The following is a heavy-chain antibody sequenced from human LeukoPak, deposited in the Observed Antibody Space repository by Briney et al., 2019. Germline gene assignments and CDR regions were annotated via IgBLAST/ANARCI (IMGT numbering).Heavy chain of an antibody. D-gene: IGHD3-3*01. CDR3: ARGSGYYAGAEYFEH. CDR2: INPNSGET. V-gene: IGHV1-2*02. CDR1: GYTLTSYY. J-gene: IGHJ1*01. Sequence: ASVTVSSKASGYTLTSYYLHWVRQAPGQGPEWMGWINPNSGETNYAPKFQGRVTMTRDTSINAAYLELGGLRSDDTAVYYCARGSGYYAGAEYFEHWGQGTLVTVSS.